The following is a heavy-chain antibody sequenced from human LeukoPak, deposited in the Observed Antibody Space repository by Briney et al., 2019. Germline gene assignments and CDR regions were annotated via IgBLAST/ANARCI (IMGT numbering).Heavy chain of an antibody. CDR2: FSGGDGST. Sequence: PGGSLRLSCAASGFTFRRSGVTWVRQAPGKGLEWVSGFSGGDGSTHYADSVKGRFTISRDYSENTAFLKMNSLRAEDTAVYYCTKWNGYADYWGQGTLVTVSS. V-gene: IGHV3-23*01. J-gene: IGHJ4*02. CDR1: GFTFRRSG. D-gene: IGHD2-2*01. CDR3: TKWNGYADY.